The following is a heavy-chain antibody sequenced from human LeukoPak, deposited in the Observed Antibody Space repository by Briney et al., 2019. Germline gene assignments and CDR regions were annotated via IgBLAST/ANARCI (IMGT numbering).Heavy chain of an antibody. CDR1: GTSITSYY. CDR3: AKWASDNRAFDL. CDR2: GHYSGNT. D-gene: IGHD2-8*01. J-gene: IGHJ4*02. V-gene: IGHV4-59*08. Sequence: PSETLSLTCTVSGTSITSYYWNWIRQAPGRGPEWIGYGHYSGNTKYNPPLKSRVTIPVDTSKNQFSLRLSSVTAADTAVYFCAKWASDNRAFDLWGQGTLVTVSS.